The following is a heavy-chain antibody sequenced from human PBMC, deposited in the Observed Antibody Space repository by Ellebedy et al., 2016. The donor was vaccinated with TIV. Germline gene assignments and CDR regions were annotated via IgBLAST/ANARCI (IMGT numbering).Heavy chain of an antibody. Sequence: GESLKISCAASGFAVSSNYMTWVRQAPGRGLGWVSLIYSDGNTNYADSVRGRFTISRDSSKNTLDLQMNSLRAEDTAVYYCARAGEYCDFPQNCYAMDVWGQGTTVTVS. J-gene: IGHJ6*02. D-gene: IGHD2/OR15-2a*01. V-gene: IGHV3-53*01. CDR1: GFAVSSNY. CDR3: ARAGEYCDFPQNCYAMDV. CDR2: IYSDGNT.